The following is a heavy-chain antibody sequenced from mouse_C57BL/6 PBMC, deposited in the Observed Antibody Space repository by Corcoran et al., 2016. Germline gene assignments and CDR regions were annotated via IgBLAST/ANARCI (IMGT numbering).Heavy chain of an antibody. J-gene: IGHJ1*03. CDR2: INPNNGGT. CDR3: ARQLRRGNWYFDV. Sequence: EVQLQQSGPELVKPGASVKIPCKASGYTFIDYNMDWVKQSHGKSLEWIGDINPNNGGTIYNQKFKGKATLTVDKSSSTAYMELRSLTSEDTAVYYCARQLRRGNWYFDVWGTGTTVTVSS. V-gene: IGHV1-18*01. CDR1: GYTFIDYN. D-gene: IGHD2-4*01.